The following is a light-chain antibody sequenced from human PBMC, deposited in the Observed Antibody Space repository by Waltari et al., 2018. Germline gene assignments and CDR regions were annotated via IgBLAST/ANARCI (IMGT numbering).Light chain of an antibody. CDR3: QQHNNWRT. CDR2: GAS. Sequence: EVLMTQSPATLSVSPGERATLSCRASQSISRNLAWYQQKPGQAPRLLIYGASTRAPGIPARFSGSGSGTDFTLSISSLQSEDVAVYYCQQHNNWRTFGQGTKLEMK. V-gene: IGKV3-15*01. CDR1: QSISRN. J-gene: IGKJ2*01.